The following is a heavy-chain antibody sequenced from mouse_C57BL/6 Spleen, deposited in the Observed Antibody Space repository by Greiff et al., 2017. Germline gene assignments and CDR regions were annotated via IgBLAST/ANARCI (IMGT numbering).Heavy chain of an antibody. D-gene: IGHD1-1*01. V-gene: IGHV3-6*01. CDR3: AREEVYSWFAY. Sequence: EVKLMESGPGLVKPSQSLSLTCSVTGYSITSGYYWNWIRQFPGNKLEWMGYISYDGSNNYNPSLKNRISITRDTSKNQFFLKLNSVTTEDTATYYCAREEVYSWFAYWGQGTLVTVSA. CDR2: ISYDGSN. J-gene: IGHJ3*01. CDR1: GYSITSGYY.